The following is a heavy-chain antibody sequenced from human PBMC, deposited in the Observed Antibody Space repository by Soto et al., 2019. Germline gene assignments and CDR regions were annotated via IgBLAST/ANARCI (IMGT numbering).Heavy chain of an antibody. CDR1: GGSISSSSYY. V-gene: IGHV4-39*01. J-gene: IGHJ4*02. CDR2: IYYSGST. CDR3: ARHSRTVTTDY. D-gene: IGHD4-17*01. Sequence: SETLSLTCTVSGGSISSSSYYWGWIRQPPGKGLEWIGSIYYSGSTYYNPSLKSRVTISVDTSKNQFSLKLSSVTAADTAVYYCARHSRTVTTDYWGQGTLVTVSS.